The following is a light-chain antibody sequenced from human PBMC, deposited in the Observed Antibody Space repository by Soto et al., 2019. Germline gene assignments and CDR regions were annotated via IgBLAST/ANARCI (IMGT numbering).Light chain of an antibody. CDR3: QQLISYPFT. CDR1: QDISSS. J-gene: IGKJ5*01. Sequence: IQFTQSPASLSSSVVDRVTITCRASQDISSSLAWYQQTPGRAPKLLIYAASTLQSGVPSRFSGSGSETDFTLTISSLQPEDFAAYYCQQLISYPFTFGQGTRLEIK. V-gene: IGKV1-9*01. CDR2: AAS.